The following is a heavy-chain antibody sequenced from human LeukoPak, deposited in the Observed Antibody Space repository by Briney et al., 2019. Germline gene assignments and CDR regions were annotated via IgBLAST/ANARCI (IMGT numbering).Heavy chain of an antibody. V-gene: IGHV4-39*01. CDR1: GDSISSTSHY. CDR3: ARGGNSGWLDV. D-gene: IGHD6-19*01. J-gene: IGHJ6*01. Sequence: SETLSLTCTVSGDSISSTSHYWGWIRQPPGKGLEWIGCIYFSGSNYYNPSLKSRLTISVDTSKNQFSLKLSSVTAADTAVYYCARGGNSGWLDVWGKGTTVTVSS. CDR2: IYFSGSN.